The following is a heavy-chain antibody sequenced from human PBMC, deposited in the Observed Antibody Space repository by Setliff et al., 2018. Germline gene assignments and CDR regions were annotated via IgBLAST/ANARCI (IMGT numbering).Heavy chain of an antibody. Sequence: GGSLRLSCAASGFTFRSYWMSWVRQAPGKGLEWVANIKKDGSIKYYLDSVRGRFTISSDNAENSLTLPMNGLRVEDTAVYYCSRDLQGSGDYVVDYWGQGTLVTVSS. CDR1: GFTFRSYW. CDR3: SRDLQGSGDYVVDY. J-gene: IGHJ4*02. D-gene: IGHD4-17*01. CDR2: IKKDGSIK. V-gene: IGHV3-7*01.